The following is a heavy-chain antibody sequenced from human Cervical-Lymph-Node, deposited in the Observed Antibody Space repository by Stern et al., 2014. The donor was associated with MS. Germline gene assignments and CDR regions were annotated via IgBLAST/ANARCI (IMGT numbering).Heavy chain of an antibody. CDR1: GFTFSSYA. J-gene: IGHJ4*02. CDR3: ARGPRLIAVVVPVGIDY. Sequence: DQLVESGGGVVQPGRSLRLSCAASGFTFSSYAMHWVRQAPGKGLEWVAVISYDGSNKYYADSVKGRFTISRDNSKNTLYLQMNSLRAEDTAVYYCARGPRLIAVVVPVGIDYWGQGTLVTVSS. V-gene: IGHV3-30*01. D-gene: IGHD2-2*01. CDR2: ISYDGSNK.